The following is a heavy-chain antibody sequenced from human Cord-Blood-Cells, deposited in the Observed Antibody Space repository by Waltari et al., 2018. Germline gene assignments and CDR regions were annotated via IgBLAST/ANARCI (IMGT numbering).Heavy chain of an antibody. D-gene: IGHD7-27*01. CDR3: ARLTEGLGSIDY. CDR1: GGSISSGGYY. Sequence: QVQLQESGPGLVKPSQTLSLTCTVSGGSISSGGYYWSWIRQHPGKGLEWIGYIYYSGSTYYNPALKSRVTISVDTSKNQFSLKLSSVTAADTAVYYCARLTEGLGSIDYWGQGTLVTVSS. J-gene: IGHJ4*02. V-gene: IGHV4-31*03. CDR2: IYYSGST.